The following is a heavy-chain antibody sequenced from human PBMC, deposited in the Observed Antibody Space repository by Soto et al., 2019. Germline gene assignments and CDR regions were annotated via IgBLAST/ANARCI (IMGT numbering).Heavy chain of an antibody. Sequence: GGSLRLSCAASGFTFGDYAMHWVRQAPGKGLEWVSLISWDGGSTYYADSVKGRFTISRDNSKNSLYLQMNSLRAEDTALYYCAKDHCSGGSCWFDPWGQGTLVTVSS. CDR3: AKDHCSGGSCWFDP. J-gene: IGHJ5*02. D-gene: IGHD2-15*01. CDR2: ISWDGGST. CDR1: GFTFGDYA. V-gene: IGHV3-43D*04.